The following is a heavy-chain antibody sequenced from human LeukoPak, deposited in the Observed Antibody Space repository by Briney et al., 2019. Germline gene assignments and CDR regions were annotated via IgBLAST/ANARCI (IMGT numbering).Heavy chain of an antibody. J-gene: IGHJ4*02. CDR1: GFTFSSYS. CDR3: ARGRFLEWLPTSIDY. CDR2: ISSSSSYI. D-gene: IGHD3-3*01. Sequence: GGSLRLSCAASGFTFSSYSMNWVRQAPGKGLEWVSSISSSSSYIYYADSVKGRFTISRDNAKNSLYLQMNSLSAEDTAVYYCARGRFLEWLPTSIDYWGQGTLVTVSS. V-gene: IGHV3-21*01.